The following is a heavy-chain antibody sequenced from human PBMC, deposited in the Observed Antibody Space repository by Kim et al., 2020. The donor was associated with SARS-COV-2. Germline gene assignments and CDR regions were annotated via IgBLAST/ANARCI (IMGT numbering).Heavy chain of an antibody. V-gene: IGHV3-23*01. CDR1: GFTFSNYA. CDR3: AKIVLADD. Sequence: GGSLRLSCAASGFTFSNYAMNWVRQAPGKGLEWVSVISGSGGSKYYADSMKGRFTISRDNSKNTLYLQMNSLRVEDTAVYYCAKIVLADDCGQGSLDTVS. CDR2: ISGSGGSK. D-gene: IGHD3-22*01. J-gene: IGHJ4*02.